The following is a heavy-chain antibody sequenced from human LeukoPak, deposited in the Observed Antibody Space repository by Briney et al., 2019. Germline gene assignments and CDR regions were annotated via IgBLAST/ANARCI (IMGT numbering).Heavy chain of an antibody. CDR3: ARDRALYFGESAFDY. D-gene: IGHD3-10*01. CDR1: GFPFSSYW. V-gene: IGHV3-7*03. Sequence: PGGSLSLSCAASGFPFSSYWMTWVRQAPGRGLEWVAHIKQDETEKYYVESVEGRFTIARDNGQNLLYLQLASLRAEDTAVYYCARDRALYFGESAFDYWGQGTLVTVSS. CDR2: IKQDETEK. J-gene: IGHJ4*02.